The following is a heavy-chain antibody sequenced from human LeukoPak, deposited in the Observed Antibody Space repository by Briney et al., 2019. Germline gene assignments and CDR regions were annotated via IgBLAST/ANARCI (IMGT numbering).Heavy chain of an antibody. CDR3: ARSHDGFDH. D-gene: IGHD5-24*01. J-gene: IGHJ5*02. V-gene: IGHV3-23*01. Sequence: GGSLRLSCAASGFTLSSYAMSWVRQTPGKGLEWVSAISASDDGTYYADSVKGRFTISRDNVKNSLYLQMSSLRGDDTAIYYCARSHDGFDHWGQGTLVTVSS. CDR2: ISASDDGT. CDR1: GFTLSSYA.